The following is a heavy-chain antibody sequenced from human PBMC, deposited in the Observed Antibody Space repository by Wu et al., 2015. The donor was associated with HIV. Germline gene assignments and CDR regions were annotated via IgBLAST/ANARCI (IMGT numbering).Heavy chain of an antibody. CDR2: INPNSGGT. CDR1: GYTFTGYY. J-gene: IGHJ4*02. D-gene: IGHD2-2*01. Sequence: QVQLVQSGAEVKKPGASVKVSCKASGYTFTGYYMHWVRQAPGQGLEWMGWINPNSGGTNYAQKFQGRVTMTRDTSISTAYMELSRLRSDDTAVYYSAQGTGACSSTSCPGNYWGQGTLVTVSS. CDR3: AQGTGACSSTSCPGNY. V-gene: IGHV1-2*02.